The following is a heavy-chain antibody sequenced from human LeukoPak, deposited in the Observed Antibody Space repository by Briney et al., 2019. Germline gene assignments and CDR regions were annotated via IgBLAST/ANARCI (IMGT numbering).Heavy chain of an antibody. V-gene: IGHV3-7*03. CDR1: GFTFSAYG. CDR3: ARKTVVGSYFDY. D-gene: IGHD4-23*01. Sequence: GGSLRLSCAVSGFTFSAYGMSWVRQSPGKGLEWVANIKQDGSDKYYVDSVKGRFTISRDNAKNSLYLQMNSLRAEDTAVYYCARKTVVGSYFDYWGQGTPVTVSS. CDR2: IKQDGSDK. J-gene: IGHJ4*02.